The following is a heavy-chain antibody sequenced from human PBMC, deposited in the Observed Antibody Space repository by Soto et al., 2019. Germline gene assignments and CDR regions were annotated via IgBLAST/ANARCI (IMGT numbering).Heavy chain of an antibody. CDR3: ARDLVGAITQNAFDI. CDR2: ISAYNGNT. V-gene: IGHV1-18*01. Sequence: ASVKVSCKASGYTFTSYGVSWVRQAPGQGLEWMGWISAYNGNTNYAQKLQGRVTMTTDTSTSTAYMELRSLRSGDTAVYYCARDLVGAITQNAFDIWGQGTMVTVSS. D-gene: IGHD1-26*01. CDR1: GYTFTSYG. J-gene: IGHJ3*02.